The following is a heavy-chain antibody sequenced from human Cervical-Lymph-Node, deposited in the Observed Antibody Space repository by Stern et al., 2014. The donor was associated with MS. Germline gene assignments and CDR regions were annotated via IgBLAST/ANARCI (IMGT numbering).Heavy chain of an antibody. CDR1: GGTFSSYE. D-gene: IGHD3-10*01. J-gene: IGHJ4*02. V-gene: IGHV1-69*01. CDR2: IIPTFDTP. Sequence: VQLVQSGAEVKKPGSSVKVSCKASGGTFSSYEITWVRQAPGQGLEWRGGIIPTFDTPTYAQKFQDRVTISADESTNTAYLELNGLKSDDTAIYFCARAYTYYSNSAGYWGQGTLVTVSS. CDR3: ARAYTYYSNSAGY.